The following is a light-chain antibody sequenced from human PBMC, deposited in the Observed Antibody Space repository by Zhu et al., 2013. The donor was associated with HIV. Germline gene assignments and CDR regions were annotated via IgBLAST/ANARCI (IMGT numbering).Light chain of an antibody. Sequence: TQSPATLSVSPGERATLSCRASQSVRSNLAWYQQMPGQPPRLLIYGASTRATGVPARFSGSGSGTEFTLTISNLQSEDCGLYYCQQYNNWPPLTFGGGTKVEIK. CDR2: GAS. J-gene: IGKJ4*01. CDR1: QSVRSN. V-gene: IGKV3-15*01. CDR3: QQYNNWPPLT.